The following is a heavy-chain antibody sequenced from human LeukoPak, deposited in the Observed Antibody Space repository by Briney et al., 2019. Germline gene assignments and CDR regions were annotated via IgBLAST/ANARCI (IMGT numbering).Heavy chain of an antibody. CDR3: ARDPYSGTYSDYYYYYMDV. CDR2: ITSTGSYI. Sequence: TGGSLRLSCAASAFSFSDYNMNWVRQAPGKGLEWVSSITSTGSYIYYADSVKGRFTISRDNAKNSLFLQLNSLRAEDTAVYYCARDPYSGTYSDYYYYYMDVWGKGTTVTVSS. V-gene: IGHV3-21*01. CDR1: AFSFSDYN. J-gene: IGHJ6*03. D-gene: IGHD1-26*01.